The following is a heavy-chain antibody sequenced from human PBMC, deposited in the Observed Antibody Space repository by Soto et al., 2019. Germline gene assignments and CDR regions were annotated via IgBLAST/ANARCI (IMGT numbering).Heavy chain of an antibody. V-gene: IGHV4-59*08. D-gene: IGHD2-15*01. CDR3: ARHTPAISISDH. J-gene: IGHJ4*02. CDR1: GGSISSGY. CDR2: IYYSGST. Sequence: SETLSLTCSVSGGSISSGYLTWIRQPPGKGLEWIGCIYYSGSTNYNPSLKSRVTISVDTSKNQFSLKLSSVTAADTAVYYCARHTPAISISDHWGQGTLVTVSS.